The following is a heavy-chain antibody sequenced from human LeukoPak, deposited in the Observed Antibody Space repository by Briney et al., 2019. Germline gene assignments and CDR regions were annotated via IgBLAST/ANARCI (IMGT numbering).Heavy chain of an antibody. Sequence: SETLSLTCTVSGGSICGSNSHWGWIRPPPGKGLEWLGSIFYSGSTYYNPSLKSRVTMSVDTSENQFSLKVTSVTAADTATYYCARRGITYSSSFFAYWGQGTLVTVSS. J-gene: IGHJ4*02. D-gene: IGHD2-2*01. CDR1: GGSICGSNSH. CDR3: ARRGITYSSSFFAY. V-gene: IGHV4-39*01. CDR2: IFYSGST.